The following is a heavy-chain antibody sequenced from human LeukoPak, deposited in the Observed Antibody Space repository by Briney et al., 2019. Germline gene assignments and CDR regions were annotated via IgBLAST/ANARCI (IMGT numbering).Heavy chain of an antibody. CDR2: IYTSGST. CDR1: GGSISSYY. CDR3: ARGGDYVLGSYRYAWDY. D-gene: IGHD3-16*02. Sequence: SETLSLTCTVSGGSISSYYWSWIRQPAGKGLECIGRIYTSGSTNYNPSLKSRVTMSVDTSKNQFSLKLSSVTTADTAVYYCARGGDYVLGSYRYAWDYWGQGILVTVSS. J-gene: IGHJ4*02. V-gene: IGHV4-4*07.